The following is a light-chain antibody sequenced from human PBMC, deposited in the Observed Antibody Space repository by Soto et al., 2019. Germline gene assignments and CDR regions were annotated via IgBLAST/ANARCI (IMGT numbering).Light chain of an antibody. J-gene: IGLJ1*01. CDR1: SSDVGGYNY. V-gene: IGLV2-14*01. CDR2: DVT. Sequence: QSVLTQPASVSGAPGQSITVSCTGTSSDVGGYNYVSWYQQYPGKVPRLMIYDVTNRPSGVSNRFSGSKSGNTASLTISGLQAEDEADYYCSSYRRGSTYVFGPGTKVTVL. CDR3: SSYRRGSTYV.